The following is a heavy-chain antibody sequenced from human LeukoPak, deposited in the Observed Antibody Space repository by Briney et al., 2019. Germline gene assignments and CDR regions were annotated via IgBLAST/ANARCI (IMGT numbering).Heavy chain of an antibody. Sequence: SETLSLTCTVSGGSISSGGYYWSWIRQHPGKGLEWIGYIYYSGSTYYNPSLKSRVTISVDTSKNQFSLKLSSVTAADTAVYYCARDSSGIRSLIAHWGQGTLVTVSS. V-gene: IGHV4-31*03. CDR1: GGSISSGGYY. J-gene: IGHJ1*01. CDR2: IYYSGST. D-gene: IGHD6-13*01. CDR3: ARDSSGIRSLIAH.